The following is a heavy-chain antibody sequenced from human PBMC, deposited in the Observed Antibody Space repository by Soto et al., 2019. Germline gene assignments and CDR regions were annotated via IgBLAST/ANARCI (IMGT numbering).Heavy chain of an antibody. CDR3: ARDQGSGYCSGGSCYYDY. V-gene: IGHV1-18*01. CDR2: ISAYNGNT. CDR1: GYTFTSYG. J-gene: IGHJ4*02. D-gene: IGHD2-15*01. Sequence: ASVKVSCKASGYTFTSYGISWVRQAPGQGLEWMGWISAYNGNTNYAQKLQGRVTMTTDTSTSTAYMELRSLRSDDTAVYYCARDQGSGYCSGGSCYYDYWGQGTLVTVSS.